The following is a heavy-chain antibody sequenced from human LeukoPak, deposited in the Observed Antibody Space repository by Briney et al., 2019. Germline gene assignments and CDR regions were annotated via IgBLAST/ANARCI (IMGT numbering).Heavy chain of an antibody. Sequence: QPGGSLRLSCATSGFTLSIYGMHWVRQAPGKGLEWVAFIRYDGTNKYYADSVKGRFTISRDNSKNMVFLQMNSLRAEDTAVYYCAKFGSGWYQIDYWGQGTLGTVSS. D-gene: IGHD6-19*01. CDR1: GFTLSIYG. J-gene: IGHJ4*02. CDR2: IRYDGTNK. V-gene: IGHV3-30*02. CDR3: AKFGSGWYQIDY.